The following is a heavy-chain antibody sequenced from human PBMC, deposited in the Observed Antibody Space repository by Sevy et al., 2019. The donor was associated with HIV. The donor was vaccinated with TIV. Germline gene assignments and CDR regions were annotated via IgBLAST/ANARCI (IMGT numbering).Heavy chain of an antibody. Sequence: GESLKISCKGSGYSFTSYWIGWVRQMPGKGLEWMGIIYPGDSDTRYSPSFQGQVTISADKSISTAYLQWSSLKASDTAMYYCARQSSLIAAAGQTPGFMDVWGQGTTVTVSS. V-gene: IGHV5-51*01. J-gene: IGHJ6*02. CDR3: ARQSSLIAAAGQTPGFMDV. CDR2: IYPGDSDT. D-gene: IGHD6-13*01. CDR1: GYSFTSYW.